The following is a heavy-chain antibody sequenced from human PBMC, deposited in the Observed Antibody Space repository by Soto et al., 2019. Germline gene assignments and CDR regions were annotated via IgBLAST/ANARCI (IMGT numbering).Heavy chain of an antibody. CDR3: AKDVFVLLWFGELSDWFDP. V-gene: IGHV3-23*01. Sequence: GGSLRLSCAASGFTFSSYAMSWVRQAPGKGLEWVSAISGSGGSTYYADCVKGRFTTSRDNSKNTLYLQMNSLRAEDTAVYYCAKDVFVLLWFGELSDWFDPWGQGTLVTVSS. J-gene: IGHJ5*02. CDR2: ISGSGGST. D-gene: IGHD3-10*01. CDR1: GFTFSSYA.